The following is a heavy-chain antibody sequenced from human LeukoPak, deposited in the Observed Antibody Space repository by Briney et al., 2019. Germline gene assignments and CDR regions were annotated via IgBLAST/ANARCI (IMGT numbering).Heavy chain of an antibody. CDR3: TTVSGYYYDSSGYYPTFDY. J-gene: IGHJ4*02. CDR1: GFTFSDYY. V-gene: IGHV3-11*05. CDR2: ISSSSSYT. D-gene: IGHD3-22*01. Sequence: GGSLRLSCAASGFTFSDYYMSWIRQAPGKGLEWVSYISSSSSYTNYADSVKGRFTISRDNAKNSLYLQMNSLRAEDTAVYYCTTVSGYYYDSSGYYPTFDYWGQGTLVTVSS.